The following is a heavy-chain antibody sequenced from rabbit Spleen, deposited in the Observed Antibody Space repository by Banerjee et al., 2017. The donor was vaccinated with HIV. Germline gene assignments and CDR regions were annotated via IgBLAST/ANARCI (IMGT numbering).Heavy chain of an antibody. V-gene: IGHV1S40*01. CDR2: IYTGNGKT. CDR3: ARDNGSGDYIDVYFDL. CDR1: GFSFSRDYD. J-gene: IGHJ4*01. Sequence: QSLEESGGGLVKPEGSLTLTCKASGFSFSRDYDMCWVRQAPGRGLEWIGCIYTGNGKTYYASWAKGRFTISKSSSTTVTLQMTSLTAADTATYFCARDNGSGDYIDVYFDLWGPGTLVTVS. D-gene: IGHD1-1*01.